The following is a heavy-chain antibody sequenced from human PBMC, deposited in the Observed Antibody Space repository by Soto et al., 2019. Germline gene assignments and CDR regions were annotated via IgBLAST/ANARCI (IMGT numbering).Heavy chain of an antibody. D-gene: IGHD6-19*01. J-gene: IGHJ5*02. CDR1: GYSISSGYY. CDR2: IYHSGST. V-gene: IGHV4-38-2*02. CDR3: ARDEPDSAVAGTGGNWFDP. Sequence: SETLSLTCAVSGYSISSGYYWGWIRQPPGKGLEWIGSIYHSGSTYYNPSLKSRVTISVDTSKNQFSLKLSSVTAADTAVYYCARDEPDSAVAGTGGNWFDPWGQGTQVTVS.